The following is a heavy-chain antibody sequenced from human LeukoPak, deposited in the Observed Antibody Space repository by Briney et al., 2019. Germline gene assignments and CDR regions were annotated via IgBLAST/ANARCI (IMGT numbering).Heavy chain of an antibody. CDR2: IYSGGNR. CDR3: ARGGACSYTNCPLFDFDY. D-gene: IGHD2-2*01. Sequence: PGGSLRLSCAASGFTVSSNYMNWVRQAPGKGLEWVALIYSGGNRYYADSVKGRFTISRDNSKNTLYLQMNSLKAENTAVYYCARGGACSYTNCPLFDFDYWGQGTLVTVSS. V-gene: IGHV3-66*01. CDR1: GFTVSSNY. J-gene: IGHJ4*02.